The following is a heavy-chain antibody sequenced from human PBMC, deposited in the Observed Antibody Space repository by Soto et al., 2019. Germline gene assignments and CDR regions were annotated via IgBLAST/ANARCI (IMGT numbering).Heavy chain of an antibody. J-gene: IGHJ5*02. V-gene: IGHV1-2*02. D-gene: IGHD2-2*01. CDR2: INPNSGGT. Sequence: ASVKVSCKASGYTFTGYYMHWVRRAPGQGLEWMGWINPNSGGTNYAQKFQGRVTMTRDTSISTAYMELSRLRSVDTATYYCAHEVPSTRNWFDPWGQGTLVTVSS. CDR1: GYTFTGYY. CDR3: AHEVPSTRNWFDP.